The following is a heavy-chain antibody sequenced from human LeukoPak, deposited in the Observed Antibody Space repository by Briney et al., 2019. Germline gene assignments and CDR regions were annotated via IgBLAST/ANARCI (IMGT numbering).Heavy chain of an antibody. J-gene: IGHJ4*02. D-gene: IGHD3-10*01. CDR2: INHSGST. V-gene: IGHV4-34*01. CDR1: GGSFSGYY. Sequence: SETLSLTCAVYGGSFSGYYWSWIRQPPGKGPEWIGEINHSGSTNYNPSLKSRVTISVDTSKNQFSLKLSSVTAADTAVYYCARGQGGSGSYYNFDYWGQGTLVTVSS. CDR3: ARGQGGSGSYYNFDY.